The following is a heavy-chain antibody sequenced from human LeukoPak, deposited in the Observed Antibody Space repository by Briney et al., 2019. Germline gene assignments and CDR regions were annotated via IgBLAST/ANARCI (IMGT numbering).Heavy chain of an antibody. Sequence: GASVKVSCKASGYTFTNYYINWVRQAPGQGPEWMGWINPNSGGTNYAQKFQGRVTMTRDTSISTAYMELSRLRSDDTAVYYCARVGIAVAGPRGSYYFDYWGQGTLVTVSS. CDR3: ARVGIAVAGPRGSYYFDY. D-gene: IGHD6-19*01. V-gene: IGHV1-2*02. CDR2: INPNSGGT. CDR1: GYTFTNYY. J-gene: IGHJ4*02.